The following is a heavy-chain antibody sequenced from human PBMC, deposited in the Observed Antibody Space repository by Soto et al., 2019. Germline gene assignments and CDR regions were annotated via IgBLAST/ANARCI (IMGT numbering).Heavy chain of an antibody. CDR2: VSSSGNS. CDR3: ARDDTLTLTY. Sequence: SETLSLTCTVSGDSISSATHYWNWIRQHPGKGLEWIGYVSSSGNSYYSPSLKSRVFMSVDTSKNQFSLKLSSVTAADTAVYYCARDDTLTLTYWGQGALVTVSS. CDR1: GDSISSATHY. D-gene: IGHD1-1*01. J-gene: IGHJ4*02. V-gene: IGHV4-30-4*08.